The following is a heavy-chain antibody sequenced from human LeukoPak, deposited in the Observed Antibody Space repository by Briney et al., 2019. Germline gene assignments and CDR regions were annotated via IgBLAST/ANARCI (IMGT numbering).Heavy chain of an antibody. CDR1: GVSISTSNYY. D-gene: IGHD3-22*01. CDR2: LYYRGST. CDR3: ATLDSSIWSFDH. J-gene: IGHJ4*02. V-gene: IGHV4-39*07. Sequence: SQTLSLTCGVSGVSISTSNYYWGWIRQPPGKGLEWIGSLYYRGSTYYNPSLKSRVTMSVDTSKNQFSLKLTSVTAADTAMYYCATLDSSIWSFDHWGQGTLVTVSS.